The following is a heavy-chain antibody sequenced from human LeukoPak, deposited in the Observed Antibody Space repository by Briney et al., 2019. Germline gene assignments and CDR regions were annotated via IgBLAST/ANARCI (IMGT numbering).Heavy chain of an antibody. CDR1: GYTFTNYG. CDR3: ARDLVDGVGAPGAY. J-gene: IGHJ4*02. V-gene: IGHV1-18*01. CDR2: INTYNGNT. D-gene: IGHD1-26*01. Sequence: GASVKVSCXASGYTFTNYGITWMRLAPGQGLEWMGWINTYNGNTNYAQKLQGRVTITTDTSTSTAYMELRSLRSDDTAVFYCARDLVDGVGAPGAYWGQGALATVSS.